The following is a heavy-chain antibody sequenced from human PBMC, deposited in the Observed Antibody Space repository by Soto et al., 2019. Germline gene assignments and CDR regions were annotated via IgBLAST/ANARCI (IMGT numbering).Heavy chain of an antibody. D-gene: IGHD6-13*01. J-gene: IGHJ4*02. CDR2: ISAYNGNT. V-gene: IGHV1-18*01. CDR3: ARDGYSTNFAY. Sequence: ASVKVSCKASGYTFTSYGISWVRQAPGQGLEWMGWISAYNGNTNYAQKLQGRVTMTTDTSTSTAYVELRSLRSDDTAVYYCARDGYSTNFAYWGQGTLVTVSS. CDR1: GYTFTSYG.